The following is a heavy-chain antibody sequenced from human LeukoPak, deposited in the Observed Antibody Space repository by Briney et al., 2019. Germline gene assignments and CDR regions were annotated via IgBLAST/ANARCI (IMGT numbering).Heavy chain of an antibody. CDR2: IWYDGSNK. CDR3: ARDRIRGYDSPPLFDP. D-gene: IGHD3-22*01. Sequence: GRSLRPSCAASGFTFSSYGMHWVRQAPGKGLEWVAVIWYDGSNKYYADSVKGRFTISRDNSKNTLYLQMNSLRAEDTAVYYCARDRIRGYDSPPLFDPWGQGTLVTVSS. CDR1: GFTFSSYG. V-gene: IGHV3-33*01. J-gene: IGHJ5*02.